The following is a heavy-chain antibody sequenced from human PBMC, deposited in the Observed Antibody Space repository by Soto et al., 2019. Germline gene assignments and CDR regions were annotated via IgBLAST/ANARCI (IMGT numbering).Heavy chain of an antibody. CDR1: GGSISSYY. D-gene: IGHD2-15*01. V-gene: IGHV4-59*01. CDR2: IYYSGST. Sequence: SETLSLTCTVSGGSISSYYWSWIRQPPGKGLEWIGYIYYSGSTNYNPSLKSRVTISVDTSKNQFSLKLSSVTAADTAVYYCARDLYCSGGSCYDYWGQGTLVTVSS. CDR3: ARDLYCSGGSCYDY. J-gene: IGHJ4*02.